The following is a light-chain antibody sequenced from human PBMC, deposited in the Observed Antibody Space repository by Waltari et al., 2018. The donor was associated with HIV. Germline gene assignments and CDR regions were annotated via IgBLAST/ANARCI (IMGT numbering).Light chain of an antibody. CDR2: EVS. CDR1: SSDGGGYNY. Sequence: QSALTQPASVSGSPGQSITISCTGTSSDGGGYNYVSWYQQHPGKAPKLMIYEVSNRSAGVSNRFSGSKSGNTASLNISGLQAEDDADYYCSSYTSSSTVVFGGWTMLTVL. CDR3: SSYTSSSTVV. V-gene: IGLV2-14*01. J-gene: IGLJ2*01.